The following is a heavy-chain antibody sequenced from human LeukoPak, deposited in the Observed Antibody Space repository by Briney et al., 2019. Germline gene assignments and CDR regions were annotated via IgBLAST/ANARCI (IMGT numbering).Heavy chain of an antibody. J-gene: IGHJ4*02. CDR2: IIPLFGTA. D-gene: IGHD3-10*01. CDR3: ARTGAYGSGSYSIMGTFDY. Sequence: SVKVSCKASGGTFSSYAISWVRQAPGQGLEWMGGIIPLFGTANYAQKFQGRVTITADKSTSTAYMELSSLRSEDTAVYYCARTGAYGSGSYSIMGTFDYWGQGTLVTVCS. V-gene: IGHV1-69*06. CDR1: GGTFSSYA.